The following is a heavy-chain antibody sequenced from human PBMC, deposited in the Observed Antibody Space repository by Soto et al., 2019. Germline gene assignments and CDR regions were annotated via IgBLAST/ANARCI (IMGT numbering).Heavy chain of an antibody. CDR1: GYTLTELS. D-gene: IGHD3-22*01. V-gene: IGHV1-24*01. CDR3: ATAYYYDSSGRNDAFDI. CDR2: FDPEDGET. Sequence: GASVKVSCKVSGYTLTELSMHWVRQAPGKGLEWMGGFDPEDGETIYAQKFQGRVTMTEDTSTDTAYMELSSLRSEDTAVYYCATAYYYDSSGRNDAFDIWGQGTMVTVSS. J-gene: IGHJ3*02.